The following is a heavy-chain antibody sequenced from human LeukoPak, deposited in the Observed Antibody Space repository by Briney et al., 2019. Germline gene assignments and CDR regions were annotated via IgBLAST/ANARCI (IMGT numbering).Heavy chain of an antibody. J-gene: IGHJ3*02. D-gene: IGHD2/OR15-2a*01. CDR2: MHGSGSP. V-gene: IGHV4-61*01. Sequence: PSQTLSLTCTVSGGSISSGSYYWNWIRQPPGKGLEWIAYMHGSGSPNYNPSLASRLTLSVDATENLLSLKLTSVTAADTAVYFCARDLSVNAFDIWGQGTLVTVSS. CDR3: ARDLSVNAFDI. CDR1: GGSISSGSYY.